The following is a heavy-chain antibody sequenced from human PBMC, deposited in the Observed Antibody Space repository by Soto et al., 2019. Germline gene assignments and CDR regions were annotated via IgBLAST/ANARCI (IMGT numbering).Heavy chain of an antibody. D-gene: IGHD6-6*01. CDR3: AKEAYSSSYFDY. Sequence: PGGSLRLSCAASGFTFDDYAMHWVRQAPGKGLEWVSGISWNSGSIGYADSVKGRFTISRDNAKNSLYLQMNSLRAEDTALYYCAKEAYSSSYFDYWGQGTLVTVSS. CDR1: GFTFDDYA. V-gene: IGHV3-9*01. CDR2: ISWNSGSI. J-gene: IGHJ4*02.